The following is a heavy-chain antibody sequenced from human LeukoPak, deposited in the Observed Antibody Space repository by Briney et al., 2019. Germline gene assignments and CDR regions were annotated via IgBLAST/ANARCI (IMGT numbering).Heavy chain of an antibody. CDR3: ARGWYCSGGSCYSGFDY. CDR2: INAGNGNT. V-gene: IGHV1-3*01. D-gene: IGHD2-15*01. CDR1: GYTFTSYA. J-gene: IGHJ4*02. Sequence: ASVKVSCKASGYTFTSYAMHWVRQAPGQRLEWMGWINAGNGNTKYSQKFQGRVTITRDTSASTAYMELSSLRSEDTAVYYCARGWYCSGGSCYSGFDYWGQGTLVTVSS.